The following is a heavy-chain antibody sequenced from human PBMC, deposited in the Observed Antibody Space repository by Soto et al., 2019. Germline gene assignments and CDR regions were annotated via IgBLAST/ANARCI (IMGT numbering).Heavy chain of an antibody. CDR3: AKESGYCSGGSCPKPAYFHY. CDR2: ISWNSGSI. CDR1: GFTFDDYA. D-gene: IGHD2-15*01. Sequence: GGSLRLSCAASGFTFDDYAMHWVRQAPGKGLEWVSGISWNSGSIGYADSVKGRFTISRDNAKNSLYLQMNSLRAEDTALYYCAKESGYCSGGSCPKPAYFHYWGQGTLVTVSS. J-gene: IGHJ4*02. V-gene: IGHV3-9*01.